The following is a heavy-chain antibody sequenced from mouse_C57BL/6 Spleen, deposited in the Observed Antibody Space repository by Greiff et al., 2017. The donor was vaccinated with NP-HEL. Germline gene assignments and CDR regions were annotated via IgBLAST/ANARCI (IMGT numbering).Heavy chain of an antibody. D-gene: IGHD4-1*02. CDR1: GYAFSSYW. V-gene: IGHV1-80*01. Sequence: QVQLQQSGAELVKPGASVKISCKASGYAFSSYWMNWVKQRPGKGLEWIGQIYPGDGDTNYNGKFKGKATLTADKSSSTAYMQLSSLTSEDSAVYFCARRSNWYYFDYWGQGTTLTVSS. J-gene: IGHJ2*01. CDR3: ARRSNWYYFDY. CDR2: IYPGDGDT.